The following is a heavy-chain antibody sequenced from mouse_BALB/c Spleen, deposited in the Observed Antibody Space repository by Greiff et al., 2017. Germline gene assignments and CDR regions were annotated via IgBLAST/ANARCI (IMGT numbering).Heavy chain of an antibody. Sequence: EVKVVESGGGLVKPGGSLKLSCAASGFTFSSYAMSWVRQTPEKRLEWVASISSGGSTYYPDSVKGRFTISRDNARNILYLQMSSLRSEDTAMYYCASYRSYYYAMDYWGQGTSVTVSS. J-gene: IGHJ4*01. D-gene: IGHD2-14*01. CDR3: ASYRSYYYAMDY. CDR2: ISSGGST. V-gene: IGHV5-6-5*01. CDR1: GFTFSSYA.